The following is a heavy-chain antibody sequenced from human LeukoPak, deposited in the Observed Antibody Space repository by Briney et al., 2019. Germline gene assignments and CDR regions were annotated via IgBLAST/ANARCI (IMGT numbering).Heavy chain of an antibody. CDR1: GGSFSGYY. V-gene: IGHV4-34*01. Sequence: SETLSLTCAVYGGSFSGYYWSWIRQPPGKGLEWIGEINHSGSTNYNPSLKSRVTISVDTSKNQFSLKLSSVTAADTAVYYCARLAVRAKMGYCSSTSCYKPSELVYYMDVWGKGTTVTVSS. CDR2: INHSGST. J-gene: IGHJ6*03. CDR3: ARLAVRAKMGYCSSTSCYKPSELVYYMDV. D-gene: IGHD2-2*02.